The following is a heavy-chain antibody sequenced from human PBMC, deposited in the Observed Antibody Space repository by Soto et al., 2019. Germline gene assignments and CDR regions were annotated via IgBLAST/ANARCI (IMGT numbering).Heavy chain of an antibody. D-gene: IGHD3-3*01. CDR3: ARRGSGALDP. CDR2: IYHSGST. V-gene: IGHV4-30-2*01. CDR1: GDSISSGGYS. J-gene: IGHJ5*02. Sequence: SETLSLTCAVSGDSISSGGYSWSWIRQPPGKGLEWIGYIYHSGSTYYNPSLKSRVTISVDRSKNQFSLRLNSVTAADTAVYYCARRGSGALDPWGQGTLVTVSS.